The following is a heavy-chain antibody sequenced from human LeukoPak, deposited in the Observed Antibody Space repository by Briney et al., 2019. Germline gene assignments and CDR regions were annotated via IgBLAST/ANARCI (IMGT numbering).Heavy chain of an antibody. CDR3: AKCLSSGYYLTNANDY. V-gene: IGHV3-30*18. J-gene: IGHJ4*02. D-gene: IGHD3-22*01. CDR2: ISYDGSNK. Sequence: GGSLRLSCAASGFTFGSYGMPWVRQAPGKGLEWVAVISYDGSNKYYADSVKGRFTISRDNSKNTLYLQMNSLRAEDTAVYYCAKCLSSGYYLTNANDYWGQGTLVTVSS. CDR1: GFTFGSYG.